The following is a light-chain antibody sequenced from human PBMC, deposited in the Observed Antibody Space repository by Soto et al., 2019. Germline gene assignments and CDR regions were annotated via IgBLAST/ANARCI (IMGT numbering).Light chain of an antibody. V-gene: IGLV1-47*01. J-gene: IGLJ1*01. CDR2: RNN. Sequence: QPVLTQPPSASGTPGQRVTISCSGSSSNIGSNYVYWYQQLPGTAPKLLIYRNNQRPSGVPDRFSGSKSGTSASLAISGLRSDDEADYYCAAWDDSLSGQVFGTGTKLTVL. CDR3: AAWDDSLSGQV. CDR1: SSNIGSNY.